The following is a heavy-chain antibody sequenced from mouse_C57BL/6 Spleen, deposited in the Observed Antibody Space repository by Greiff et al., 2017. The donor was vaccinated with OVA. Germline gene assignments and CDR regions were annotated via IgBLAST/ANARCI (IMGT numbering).Heavy chain of an antibody. CDR1: GYAFSSSW. CDR3: AREGLYDGYGLAY. D-gene: IGHD2-3*01. CDR2: IYPGDGDT. J-gene: IGHJ3*01. V-gene: IGHV1-82*01. Sequence: QVQLKESGPELVKPGASVKISCKASGYAFSSSWMNWVKQRPGKGLEWIGRIYPGDGDTNYNGKFKGKATLTADISSSTAYMQLSSLTSEDSAVYFCAREGLYDGYGLAYWGQGTLVTVSA.